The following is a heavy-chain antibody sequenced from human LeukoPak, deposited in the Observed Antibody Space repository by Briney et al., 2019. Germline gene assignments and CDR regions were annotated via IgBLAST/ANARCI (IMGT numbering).Heavy chain of an antibody. CDR1: GFTFSSYG. V-gene: IGHV3-30*18. Sequence: GGSLRLSCAASGFTFSSYGIHWVRQAPDKGLEWVAVISYDGSNKYYADSVKGRFTISRDNSKSTLYLQMNSLRAEDTAVYYCAKDRYSGLNTIDYWGQGTLVTVSS. CDR2: ISYDGSNK. J-gene: IGHJ4*02. D-gene: IGHD6-13*01. CDR3: AKDRYSGLNTIDY.